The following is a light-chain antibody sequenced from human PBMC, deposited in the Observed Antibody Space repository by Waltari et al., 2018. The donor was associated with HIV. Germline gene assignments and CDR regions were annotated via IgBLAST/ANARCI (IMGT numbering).Light chain of an antibody. J-gene: IGKJ1*01. CDR3: QQYDSDSWT. Sequence: DIQMTQSPSTLSASVGDRVIVTCRANQNIVNWLAWYQQKPGKAPKLLIYKASRLESGVPSRFSGSGSGTEFTLTISSLQPDDFATYYCQQYDSDSWTFGQGTNVEIK. CDR1: QNIVNW. V-gene: IGKV1-5*03. CDR2: KAS.